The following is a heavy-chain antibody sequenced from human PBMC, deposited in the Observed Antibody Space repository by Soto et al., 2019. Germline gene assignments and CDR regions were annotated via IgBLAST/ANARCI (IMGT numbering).Heavy chain of an antibody. D-gene: IGHD6-13*01. CDR3: ARGLAAGDY. J-gene: IGHJ4*02. Sequence: QVQLVQSGAEVKNPGASVKVSCKASGYTFTNYYIHWVRQAPGQGLEWVAIINPSGGSTNYAQKFQGIVTLARDTFTSTVYMELSSLRSEDTAIYYCARGLAAGDYWGQGTLVTVSS. CDR1: GYTFTNYY. CDR2: INPSGGST. V-gene: IGHV1-46*01.